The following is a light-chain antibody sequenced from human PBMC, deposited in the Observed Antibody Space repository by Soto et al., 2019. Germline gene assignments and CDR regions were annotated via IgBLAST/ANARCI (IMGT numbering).Light chain of an antibody. CDR3: QHYNSYSEA. CDR2: EAS. V-gene: IGKV1-5*01. J-gene: IGKJ1*01. Sequence: DIQMTQSPSTLSASVGDRVTITCRASQSVSNWLAWYQQKPGKAPKLLIFEASSLEVGVPSRFSGSGSGTEFTLTISGLQPDDFATYYCQHYNSYSEAFGQGTKVELK. CDR1: QSVSNW.